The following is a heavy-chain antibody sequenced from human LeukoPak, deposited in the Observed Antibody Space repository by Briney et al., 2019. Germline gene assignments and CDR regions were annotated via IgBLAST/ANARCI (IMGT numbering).Heavy chain of an antibody. CDR2: IKQDGSEK. J-gene: IGHJ3*02. V-gene: IGHV3-7*01. Sequence: PGGSLRLSCAASGFTFSSYWMSWVRQAPGKGLEWVANIKQDGSEKYYVDSVKGRFTVSRDNAKNSLYLQMNSLRAEDTAVYYCARESSRYYGSGSYAFDIWGQGTMVTVSS. CDR3: ARESSRYYGSGSYAFDI. CDR1: GFTFSSYW. D-gene: IGHD3-10*01.